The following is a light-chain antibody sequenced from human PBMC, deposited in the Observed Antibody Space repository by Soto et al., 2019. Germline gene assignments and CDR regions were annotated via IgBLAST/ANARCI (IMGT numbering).Light chain of an antibody. CDR3: QQRKYWPPLT. V-gene: IGKV3-11*01. CDR2: DAS. J-gene: IGKJ5*01. Sequence: ETVLTQSPATLSLSPGERATLSCRASQSVDIYLSWYQQKPGQAPRLLIYDASNRATGIPARFSGSGSGTDFTLTISSLEAEDFAVYYCQQRKYWPPLTFGQGTRLEIK. CDR1: QSVDIY.